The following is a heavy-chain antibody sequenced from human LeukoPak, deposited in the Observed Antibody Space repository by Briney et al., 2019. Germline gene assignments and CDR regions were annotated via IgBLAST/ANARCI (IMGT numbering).Heavy chain of an antibody. CDR3: ASLCGLAVAGRTKFDP. J-gene: IGHJ5*02. CDR1: GGSFSGYY. CDR2: INHSGST. Sequence: KPSETLSLTCAVYGGSFSGYYWSWIRQPPGKGLEWIGEINHSGSTNYNPSLKSRVTISVDTSKNQFSLKLSSVTAADTAVYYCASLCGLAVAGRTKFDPWGQGTLVTVSS. D-gene: IGHD6-19*01. V-gene: IGHV4-34*01.